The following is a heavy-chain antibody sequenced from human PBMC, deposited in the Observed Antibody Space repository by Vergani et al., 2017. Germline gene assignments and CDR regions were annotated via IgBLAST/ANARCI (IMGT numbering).Heavy chain of an antibody. Sequence: VQLVESGGGLVKPGGSLRLSCAASGFTFDDYAMHWVRQAPGKGLEWVSGISWNSGSIGYADSVKGRFTISRDNAKNSLYLQMNSLRAEDTALYYCAKSHSSGYFDYWGQGTLVTVSS. CDR2: ISWNSGSI. V-gene: IGHV3-9*01. CDR3: AKSHSSGYFDY. D-gene: IGHD3-22*01. CDR1: GFTFDDYA. J-gene: IGHJ4*02.